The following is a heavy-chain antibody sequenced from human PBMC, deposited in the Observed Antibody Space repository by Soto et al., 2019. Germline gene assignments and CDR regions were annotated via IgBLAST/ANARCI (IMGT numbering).Heavy chain of an antibody. CDR2: TYHSGNP. CDR1: GDTISTGGYT. CDR3: ESRIRYFDENGNWFDP. D-gene: IGHD3-9*01. Sequence: SETLSLTCDVSGDTISTGGYTWAWIRQPPGKALEWIGHTYHSGNPYYNPSLKSRVIISVDTSKNQFSLKLSSVTAADTAVFYGESRIRYFDENGNWFDPWGQGTLVTVSS. J-gene: IGHJ5*02. V-gene: IGHV4-30-2*01.